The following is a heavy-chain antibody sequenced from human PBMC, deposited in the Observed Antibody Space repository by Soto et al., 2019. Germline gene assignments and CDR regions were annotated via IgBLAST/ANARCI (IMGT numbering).Heavy chain of an antibody. CDR1: GYTFTDLY. V-gene: IGHV1-2*02. CDR2: VDPRSGDR. Sequence: QVQLVQSGAELKKPGASVRVSSKPSGYTFTDLYIHWVRQAPGQGLEWMGWVDPRSGDRRNTQKFQGRVTMSRDTSTSTVYMELYSLTTDDTAVYYCAIDNYGPLDYWGQGTLVTVSS. D-gene: IGHD3-10*01. CDR3: AIDNYGPLDY. J-gene: IGHJ4*02.